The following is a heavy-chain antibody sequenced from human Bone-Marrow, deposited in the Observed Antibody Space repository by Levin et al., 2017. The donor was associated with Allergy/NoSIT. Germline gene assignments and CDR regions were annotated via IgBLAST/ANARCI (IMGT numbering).Heavy chain of an antibody. CDR2: IGGSNAIT. J-gene: IGHJ3*02. V-gene: IGHV3-23*01. D-gene: IGHD2-2*01. CDR1: GFTFSTYA. CDR3: ARRGPITSPHAFDI. Sequence: GESLKISCTSSGFTFSTYALSWVRQAPGKGLEWVSTIGGSNAITHYADSVKGRFTISRDNSKNTLLLQMNILRADDTAIYFCARRGPITSPHAFDIWGQGTMVTVSS.